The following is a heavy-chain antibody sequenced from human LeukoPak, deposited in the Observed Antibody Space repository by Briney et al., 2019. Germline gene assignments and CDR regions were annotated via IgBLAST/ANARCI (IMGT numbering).Heavy chain of an antibody. CDR3: AKDSRLLRGVVTTAFDS. Sequence: PGGSLRLSCAASGFPFSGYAMSWVRQTPGKGLEWAAAFSGSGTSTYYADSVKGRFTISRDNSKNILFLQMSSLRVEDTAIYYCAKDSRLLRGVVTTAFDSWGQGTLVTVSS. CDR1: GFPFSGYA. J-gene: IGHJ4*02. CDR2: FSGSGTST. V-gene: IGHV3-23*01. D-gene: IGHD3-3*01.